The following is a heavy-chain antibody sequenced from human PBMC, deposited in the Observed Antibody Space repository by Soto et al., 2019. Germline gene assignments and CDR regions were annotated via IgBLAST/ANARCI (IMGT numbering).Heavy chain of an antibody. D-gene: IGHD6-6*01. V-gene: IGHV3-30*18. J-gene: IGHJ3*02. Sequence: QVQLVESGGGVVQPGRSLRLSCAASGFTFSSYGMHWVRQAPGKGLEWVAVISYDGSNKYYADSVKGRFTISRDNSKNTLYLQMNSLRAEDTAVYYCAKLHSSPGPADAFDIWGQGTMVTVSS. CDR2: ISYDGSNK. CDR3: AKLHSSPGPADAFDI. CDR1: GFTFSSYG.